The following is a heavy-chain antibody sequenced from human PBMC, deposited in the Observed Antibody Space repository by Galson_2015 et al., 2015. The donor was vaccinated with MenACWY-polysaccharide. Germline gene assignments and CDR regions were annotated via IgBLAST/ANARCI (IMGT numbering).Heavy chain of an antibody. CDR3: ARVPCSGNNCYFGH. Sequence: SVKVSCKASGGTFDSYAISWVRQAPGQGLERMGRIIPISGTNYAQKFQGRVTITADKSTNTAYMELTSLTSEDTAVYYCARVPCSGNNCYFGHWGQGTLVTVSS. J-gene: IGHJ4*02. V-gene: IGHV1-69*04. CDR2: IIPISGT. CDR1: GGTFDSYA. D-gene: IGHD2-15*01.